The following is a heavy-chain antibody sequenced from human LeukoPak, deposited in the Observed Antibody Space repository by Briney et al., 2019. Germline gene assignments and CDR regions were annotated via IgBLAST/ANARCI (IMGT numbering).Heavy chain of an antibody. D-gene: IGHD4/OR15-4a*01. CDR2: INHSGST. V-gene: IGHV4-34*01. CDR3: ARGRYGLWAKYYFDY. CDR1: GGSFSGYY. Sequence: SETLSLTCAVYGGSFSGYYCSWIRQPPGKGLEWIGEINHSGSTNYNPSLKSRVTISVDTSKNQFSLKLSSVTAADTAVYYCARGRYGLWAKYYFDYWGQGTLVTVSS. J-gene: IGHJ4*02.